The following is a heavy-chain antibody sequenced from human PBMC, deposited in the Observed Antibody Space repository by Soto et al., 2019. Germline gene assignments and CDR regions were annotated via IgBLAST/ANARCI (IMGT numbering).Heavy chain of an antibody. CDR1: GGSFSGYY. J-gene: IGHJ4*02. D-gene: IGHD5-12*01. Sequence: SETLSLTCAVYGGSFSGYYWSWIRQPPGKGLEWIGEINHSGSTSYNPSLKSRVTISVDTSKNQFSLKLSSVTAADTAVYYCARGSRWLQSNYWGQGTLVTVSS. V-gene: IGHV4-34*01. CDR2: INHSGST. CDR3: ARGSRWLQSNY.